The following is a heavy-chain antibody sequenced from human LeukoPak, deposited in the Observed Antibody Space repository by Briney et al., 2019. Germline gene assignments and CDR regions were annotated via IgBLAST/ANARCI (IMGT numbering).Heavy chain of an antibody. CDR1: GGTFSSYA. Sequence: SVKVSCKASGGTFSSYAISWVRQAPGQGLEWMGGIIPIFGTANYAQKFQGRVTITTDESTSTAYMELSSLRSEDTAVYYCARTTGGFWSGYYTGEVYFDYWGQGTLVTVSS. CDR3: ARTTGGFWSGYYTGEVYFDY. J-gene: IGHJ4*02. V-gene: IGHV1-69*05. D-gene: IGHD3-3*01. CDR2: IIPIFGTA.